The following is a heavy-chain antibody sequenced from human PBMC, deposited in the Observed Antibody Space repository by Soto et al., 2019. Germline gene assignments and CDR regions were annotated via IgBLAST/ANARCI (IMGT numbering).Heavy chain of an antibody. D-gene: IGHD5-12*01. CDR3: AAAGISGSEGDYYGMDV. J-gene: IGHJ6*02. CDR1: GYTFTSYG. Sequence: QVQLVQSGAEVKKPGASVKVSCKASGYTFTSYGISWVRQAPGQGLEWMVWISAYNGNTNYAQKLQGRVTMTTDTSTSTAYMELRSLRSDYTAVYYCAAAGISGSEGDYYGMDVWGQGTTVTVSS. V-gene: IGHV1-18*04. CDR2: ISAYNGNT.